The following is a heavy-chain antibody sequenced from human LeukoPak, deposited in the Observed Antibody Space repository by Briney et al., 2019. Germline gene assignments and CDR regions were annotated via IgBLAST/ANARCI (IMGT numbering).Heavy chain of an antibody. D-gene: IGHD2-2*01. CDR1: GFTFSSYE. J-gene: IGHJ4*02. CDR3: ARVSRYANDY. CDR2: ISSSGRII. V-gene: IGHV3-48*03. Sequence: GGSLRLSRAASGFTFSSYEMNWVRQAPGKGLEWVSDISSSGRIIYYADSVKGRFTISRDNTKNSLYLQMNSLRAEDTAVYYCARVSRYANDYWGQGTLVTVSS.